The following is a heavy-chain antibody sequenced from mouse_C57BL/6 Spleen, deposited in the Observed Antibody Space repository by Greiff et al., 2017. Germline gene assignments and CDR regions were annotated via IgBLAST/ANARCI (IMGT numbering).Heavy chain of an antibody. D-gene: IGHD1-1*01. V-gene: IGHV5-9*01. CDR3: ALSTHYYAMDY. J-gene: IGHJ4*01. Sequence: EVMLVESGGGLVKPGGSPKLSCAASGFTFSSYTMSWVRQTPEKRLEWVATISGGGGNTYYPDSVKGRFTISRDNAKNTLYLQMSSLRSEDTALYYCALSTHYYAMDYWGQGTSVTVSS. CDR2: ISGGGGNT. CDR1: GFTFSSYT.